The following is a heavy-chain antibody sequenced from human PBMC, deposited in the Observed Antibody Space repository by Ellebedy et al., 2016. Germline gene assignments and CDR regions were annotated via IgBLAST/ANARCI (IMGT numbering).Heavy chain of an antibody. Sequence: GGSLRLSXAASGFTFSSYWMSWVRQAPGKGLEWVANIKQDGSEKYYVDSVKGRFTISRDNTKNSLYLQMNSLRAEDTAVYYCARDRPTTSSSWYRDYWGQGTLVTVSS. CDR3: ARDRPTTSSSWYRDY. CDR2: IKQDGSEK. CDR1: GFTFSSYW. V-gene: IGHV3-7*01. J-gene: IGHJ4*02. D-gene: IGHD6-13*01.